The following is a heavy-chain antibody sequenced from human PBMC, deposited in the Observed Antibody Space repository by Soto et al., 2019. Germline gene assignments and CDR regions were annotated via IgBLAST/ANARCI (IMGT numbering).Heavy chain of an antibody. CDR1: GFTFSSYG. J-gene: IGHJ4*02. V-gene: IGHV3-33*01. Sequence: QPGGSLRLSCAASGFTFSSYGMHWVRQAPGKGPEWLAVIWYDGSNKYYADSVKGRFTISRDNSKNTLYMQMNSLRAEDPAVYYCARAYGDWRYFDYWGQGSLVTVSS. CDR3: ARAYGDWRYFDY. CDR2: IWYDGSNK. D-gene: IGHD3-10*01.